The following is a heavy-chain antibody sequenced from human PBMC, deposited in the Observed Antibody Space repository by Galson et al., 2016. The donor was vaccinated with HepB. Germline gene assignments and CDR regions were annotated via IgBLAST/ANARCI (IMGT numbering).Heavy chain of an antibody. J-gene: IGHJ1*01. CDR2: MSDSGGST. Sequence: SLRLSCAASGFTLSNSAMSWVRQAPGKGLEWVSAMSDSGGSTYYADSVKGRFTISRDYSKNTLYLQMNSLGAEDTAIYYCAVRYSSIWYFQHWGQGTLVTVAS. V-gene: IGHV3-23*01. CDR3: AVRYSSIWYFQH. CDR1: GFTLSNSA. D-gene: IGHD6-13*01.